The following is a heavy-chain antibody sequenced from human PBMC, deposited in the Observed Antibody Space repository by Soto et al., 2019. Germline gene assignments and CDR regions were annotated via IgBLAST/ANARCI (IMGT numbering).Heavy chain of an antibody. CDR3: ARGGRRGSSSWELDY. V-gene: IGHV4-34*01. D-gene: IGHD6-13*01. J-gene: IGHJ4*02. CDR1: GGSFSGYY. CDR2: INHSGST. Sequence: SETLSLTCAVYGGSFSGYYWSWIRQPPGKGLEWIGEINHSGSTNYNPSLKSRVTISVDTSKNQFSLKLSSVTAADTAVYYCARGGRRGSSSWELDYWGQGTLVTVSS.